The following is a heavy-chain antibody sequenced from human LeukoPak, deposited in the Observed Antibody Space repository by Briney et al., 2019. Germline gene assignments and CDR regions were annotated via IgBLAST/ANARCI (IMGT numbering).Heavy chain of an antibody. V-gene: IGHV1-18*01. CDR1: GYTFTSYG. CDR2: ISAYNGNT. CDR3: AREPAGIYYDSSGYPLDY. J-gene: IGHJ4*02. Sequence: GASVKVSCKASGYTFTSYGISWVRQAPGQGLEWMGWISAYNGNTNYAQKLQGRVTMTTDTSTSTAYMELRSLRSGDTAVYYCAREPAGIYYDSSGYPLDYWGQGTLVTVSS. D-gene: IGHD3-22*01.